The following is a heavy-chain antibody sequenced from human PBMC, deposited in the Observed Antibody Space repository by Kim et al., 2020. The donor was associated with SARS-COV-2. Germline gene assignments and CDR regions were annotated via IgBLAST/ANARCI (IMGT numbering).Heavy chain of an antibody. D-gene: IGHD6-13*01. J-gene: IGHJ6*02. CDR1: GFTFSSYS. V-gene: IGHV3-21*01. CDR2: ISSSSSYI. CDR3: ARALIVAAGNYYYYGMDV. Sequence: GGSLRLSCAASGFTFSSYSMNWVRQAPGKGLEWVSSISSSSSYIYYADSVKGRFTISRDNAKNSLYLQMNSLRAEDTAVYYCARALIVAAGNYYYYGMDVWGQGTTVTVSS.